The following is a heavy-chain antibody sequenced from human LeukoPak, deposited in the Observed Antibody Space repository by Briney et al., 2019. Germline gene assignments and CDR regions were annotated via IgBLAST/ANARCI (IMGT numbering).Heavy chain of an antibody. CDR2: INPSGGST. D-gene: IGHD3-22*01. V-gene: IGHV1-46*01. Sequence: GASVKVSCKASGYTFTSYYMHWVRQAPGQGLEWMGIINPSGGSTSYAQKFQGRVTMTRDTSTSTVYMELSSLRSEDTAVYYCARGGQNYYDSSGYHQIVDYWGQGTLVTVSS. CDR3: ARGGQNYYDSSGYHQIVDY. CDR1: GYTFTSYY. J-gene: IGHJ4*02.